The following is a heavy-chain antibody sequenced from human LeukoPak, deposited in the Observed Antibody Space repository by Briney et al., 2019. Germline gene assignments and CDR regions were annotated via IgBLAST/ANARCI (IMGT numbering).Heavy chain of an antibody. V-gene: IGHV4-39*07. CDR2: IYYSGST. Sequence: SETLSLTCTVSGGSISSSSYYWGWIRQPPGKGLEWIGSIYYSGSTYYNPSLKSRVTISVDTSKNQFSLKLSSVTAADTAVYYCARGGRNDIVVVVAATQRNPGYYFDYWGQGTLVTVSS. D-gene: IGHD2-15*01. CDR1: GGSISSSSYY. CDR3: ARGGRNDIVVVVAATQRNPGYYFDY. J-gene: IGHJ4*02.